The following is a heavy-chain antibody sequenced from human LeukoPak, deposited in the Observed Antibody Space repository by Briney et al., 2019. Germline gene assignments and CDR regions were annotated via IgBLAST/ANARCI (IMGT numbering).Heavy chain of an antibody. CDR2: IKQDGSEK. V-gene: IGHV3-7*03. Sequence: GGSLRLSCAASGFTFSSYWMSWVRQAPGKGLEWVANIKQDGSEKYYVDSVKGRFTISRDNAKNSLYLQMNSLRAEDTAVYYCARERRIAVAGKRNYFDYWGQGTLVTVSS. D-gene: IGHD6-19*01. CDR3: ARERRIAVAGKRNYFDY. CDR1: GFTFSSYW. J-gene: IGHJ4*02.